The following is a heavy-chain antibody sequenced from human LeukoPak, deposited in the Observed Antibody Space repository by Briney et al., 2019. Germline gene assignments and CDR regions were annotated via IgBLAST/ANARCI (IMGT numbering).Heavy chain of an antibody. Sequence: SETLSLTCTVSGGSISSSSYYWGWIRQPPGKGLEWIGSIYYSWSTYYNPSLKSRVTISVDTSKNQFSLKLSSVTAADTAVYYCARAIYCISTSCHLSGWFDPWRQVTLVTVSS. CDR1: GGSISSSSYY. CDR2: IYYSWST. V-gene: IGHV4-39*01. D-gene: IGHD2-2*01. J-gene: IGHJ5*02. CDR3: ARAIYCISTSCHLSGWFDP.